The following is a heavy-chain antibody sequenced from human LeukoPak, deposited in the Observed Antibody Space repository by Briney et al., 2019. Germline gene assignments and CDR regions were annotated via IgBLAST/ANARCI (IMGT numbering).Heavy chain of an antibody. CDR2: ISSSSSYI. Sequence: PGGSLRLSCAASGFTVSSYSMNWVRQAPGKGLEWVSSISSSSSYIYYADSVKGRFTISRDNAKNSLYLQMNSLRAEDTAVYYCARGEGYGDVDFFDYWGQGTLVTVSS. V-gene: IGHV3-21*01. CDR1: GFTVSSYS. D-gene: IGHD4-17*01. CDR3: ARGEGYGDVDFFDY. J-gene: IGHJ4*02.